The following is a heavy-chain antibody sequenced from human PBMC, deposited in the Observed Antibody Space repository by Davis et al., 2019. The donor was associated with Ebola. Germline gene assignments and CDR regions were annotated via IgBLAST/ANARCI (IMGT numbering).Heavy chain of an antibody. CDR1: GYSFTSYW. D-gene: IGHD2-2*01. J-gene: IGHJ6*02. V-gene: IGHV5-51*01. CDR2: IYPGDSDT. Sequence: GESLKISCKGSGYSFTSYWIGWVRQMPGKGLEWMGIIYPGDSDTRYGPSFQGQVTISADKSISTAYLQWSSLKASDTAMYYCARQEVMVRVVPAANYYYYYGMDVWGQGTTVTVSS. CDR3: ARQEVMVRVVPAANYYYYYGMDV.